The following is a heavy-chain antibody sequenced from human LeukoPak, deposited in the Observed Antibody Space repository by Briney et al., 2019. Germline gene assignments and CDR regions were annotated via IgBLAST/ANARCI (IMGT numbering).Heavy chain of an antibody. CDR2: IYYSGST. CDR1: GGSISSGGYY. Sequence: SETLSLTCTVAGGSISSGGYYWSWIRQHPGKGLEWIGYIYYSGSTYYNPSLKSRVTISVDTSKNQFSLKLSSVTAADTAVYYCAIAYCGGDCYSPDYGMDVWGQGTTVTVSS. J-gene: IGHJ6*02. CDR3: AIAYCGGDCYSPDYGMDV. V-gene: IGHV4-31*03. D-gene: IGHD2-21*02.